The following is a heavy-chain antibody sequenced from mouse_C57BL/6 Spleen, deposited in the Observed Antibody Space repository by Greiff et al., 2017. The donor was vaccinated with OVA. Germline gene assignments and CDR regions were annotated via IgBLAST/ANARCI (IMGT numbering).Heavy chain of an antibody. V-gene: IGHV5-4*01. Sequence: EVKVEESGGGLVKPGGSLKLSCAASGFTFSSYAMSWVRQTPEKRLEWVATISDGGSYTYYPDNVKGRFTISRDNAKNNLYLQMSHLKSEDTAMYYCAGDEGGSSYLYYWGQGTTLTVSS. CDR3: AGDEGGSSYLYY. CDR2: ISDGGSYT. J-gene: IGHJ2*01. CDR1: GFTFSSYA. D-gene: IGHD1-1*01.